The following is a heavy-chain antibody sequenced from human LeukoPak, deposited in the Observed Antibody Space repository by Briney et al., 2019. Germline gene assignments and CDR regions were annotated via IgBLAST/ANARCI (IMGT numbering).Heavy chain of an antibody. CDR2: ISPGGGTT. D-gene: IGHD3-10*01. Sequence: GGSLRLSCAVSGFAFGSEAMSWVRQSPARGLEWVASISPGGGTTYYADYVKGRLTISRDNSKNSLFVQMNSLKASDTAIYYCARLMTLVRGGLKRLPRSCGMDVWGQGTTVTVS. CDR1: GFAFGSEA. J-gene: IGHJ6*02. V-gene: IGHV3-23*01. CDR3: ARLMTLVRGGLKRLPRSCGMDV.